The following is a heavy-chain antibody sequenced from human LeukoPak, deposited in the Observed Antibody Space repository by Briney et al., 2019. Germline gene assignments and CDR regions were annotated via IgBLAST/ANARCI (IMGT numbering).Heavy chain of an antibody. V-gene: IGHV4-59*01. Sequence: SETLSLTCTVSGGSISSYYWSWIRQPPGKGLEWIGYIYYSGRTNYNPSLKSRVTISVDTSKNQFSLKLSSVTAADTAVYYCARGGGSSSWYRWDYWGQGTLVTVSS. CDR3: ARGGGSSSWYRWDY. CDR2: IYYSGRT. J-gene: IGHJ4*02. CDR1: GGSISSYY. D-gene: IGHD6-13*01.